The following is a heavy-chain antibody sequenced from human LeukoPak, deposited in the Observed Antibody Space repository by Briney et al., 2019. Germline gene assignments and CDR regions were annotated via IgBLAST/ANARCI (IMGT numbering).Heavy chain of an antibody. D-gene: IGHD6-19*01. Sequence: PSETLSLTCAVSGGSISSGGYSWSWIRQPPGKGLEWIGYIYYSGSTYYNPSLKSRVTISVDTSKNQFSLKLSSVTAADTAVYYCARDLGSGWYYYYYYMDVWGKGTTVTVSS. V-gene: IGHV4-30-4*07. CDR3: ARDLGSGWYYYYYYMDV. J-gene: IGHJ6*03. CDR2: IYYSGST. CDR1: GGSISSGGYS.